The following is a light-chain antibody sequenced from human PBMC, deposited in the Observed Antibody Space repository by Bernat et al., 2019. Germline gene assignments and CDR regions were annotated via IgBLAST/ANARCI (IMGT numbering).Light chain of an antibody. CDR3: MQLLESPLT. J-gene: IGKJ2*01. CDR2: TVS. Sequence: DIVMTQTPVSLPVTPGEPASISCRSSQSLFDSDDGNIHLDWYLQRPGQSPHLLIYTVSHRAAGVPDRFSASGSDTEFTLKISSVEAEDIGIYYCMQLLESPLTVGQGTKLDIK. CDR1: QSLFDSDDGNIH. V-gene: IGKV2-40*01.